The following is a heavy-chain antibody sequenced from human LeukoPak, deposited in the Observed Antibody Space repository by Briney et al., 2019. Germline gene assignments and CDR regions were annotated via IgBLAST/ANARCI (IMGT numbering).Heavy chain of an antibody. CDR2: ISCDGRNT. Sequence: PGGSLRLSCAASGFTFSSYGMHWVRQAPGKGLEWVAVISCDGRNTYYADSVKGRFTISRHNSKNTVYVKMNSLRCEHTALYYCTKPVSVDTAMVPCDYWGQGTLVTVSS. J-gene: IGHJ4*02. D-gene: IGHD5-18*01. V-gene: IGHV3-30*18. CDR1: GFTFSSYG. CDR3: TKPVSVDTAMVPCDY.